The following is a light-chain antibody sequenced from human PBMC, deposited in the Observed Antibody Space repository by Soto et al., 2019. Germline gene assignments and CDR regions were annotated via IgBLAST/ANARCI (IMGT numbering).Light chain of an antibody. CDR3: QQYNTYST. CDR2: DAS. CDR1: QNIRNW. V-gene: IGKV1-5*01. J-gene: IGKJ5*01. Sequence: DIQMTQSPSTLSAFVGDSVPITCRASQNIRNWLAWYQPKPGKAPNPRIYDASSLKSGVPARLSGSGSGTEFTLTISSMQPDDFATYYCQQYNTYSTFGQGTRLEI.